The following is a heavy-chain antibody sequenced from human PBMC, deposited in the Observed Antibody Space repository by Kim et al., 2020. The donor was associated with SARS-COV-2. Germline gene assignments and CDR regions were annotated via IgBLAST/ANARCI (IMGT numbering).Heavy chain of an antibody. CDR2: IKSKTDGGTT. CDR1: GFTFTDAW. D-gene: IGHD2-8*02. V-gene: IGHV3-15*01. CDR3: ATDTVRR. J-gene: IGHJ4*02. Sequence: GGSLRLSCAASGFTFTDAWMSWVRQSPGKGLEWVGRIKSKTDGGTTDYAAPVKGRFTVSRDDSKNTLYLQMNSLKTEDTAVYYCATDTVRRWGRGTLVTVSS.